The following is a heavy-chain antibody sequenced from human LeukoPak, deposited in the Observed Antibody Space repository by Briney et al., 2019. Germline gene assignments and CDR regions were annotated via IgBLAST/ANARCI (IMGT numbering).Heavy chain of an antibody. Sequence: GGSLRLSCAASGFTFSSYSMNWVRQAPGKGLEWVSFISSSSSSINYADSVKGRFTIPRDNAKNPLYLQMNSLRAEDTAVYYCARDRDGTAYYPLDFRGQGTLVTVSS. J-gene: IGHJ4*02. CDR2: ISSSSSSI. CDR3: ARDRDGTAYYPLDF. V-gene: IGHV3-21*01. D-gene: IGHD3-22*01. CDR1: GFTFSSYS.